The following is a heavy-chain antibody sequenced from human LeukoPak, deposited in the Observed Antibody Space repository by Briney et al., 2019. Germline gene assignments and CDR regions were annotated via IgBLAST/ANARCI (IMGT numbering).Heavy chain of an antibody. CDR2: ITSSSRYV. J-gene: IGHJ6*01. Sequence: GGSLSLSCAASGLTFSSYSMNWVRQAPGRGLGWVSAITSSSRYVYYAYSVKGRYTISRDNAKNSLYLKMNSLRAEDTAVYYCARASGWPQGTTYYYYGMDVWGEGTTVTVSS. CDR1: GLTFSSYS. V-gene: IGHV3-21*01. CDR3: ARASGWPQGTTYYYYGMDV. D-gene: IGHD6-19*01.